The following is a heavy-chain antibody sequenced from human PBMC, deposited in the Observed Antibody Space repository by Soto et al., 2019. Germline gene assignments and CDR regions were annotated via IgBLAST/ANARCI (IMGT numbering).Heavy chain of an antibody. CDR1: GFSLTTSGVG. Sequence: QITLNESGPTVVKPAETLTLTCTFSGFSLTTSGVGVGWIRQSPGKAPEWLALIYWDDDKRYSASLKIRLTITKDTSKNQVVLTMASVDPADTATYYCAHRILRTVFGLVTTTAIYFDFWGQGTPVVVS. CDR2: IYWDDDK. D-gene: IGHD3-3*01. J-gene: IGHJ4*02. V-gene: IGHV2-5*02. CDR3: AHRILRTVFGLVTTTAIYFDF.